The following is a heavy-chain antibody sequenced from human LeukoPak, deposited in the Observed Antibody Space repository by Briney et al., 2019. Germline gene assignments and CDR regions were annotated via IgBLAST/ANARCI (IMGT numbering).Heavy chain of an antibody. V-gene: IGHV4-4*02. D-gene: IGHD4-17*01. J-gene: IGHJ4*02. CDR2: IYHSGST. CDR1: GGSISSSNW. CDR3: ASAPDRGSGDYYYFDY. Sequence: SGTLSLTCAVSGGSISSSNWWSWVRQPPGKGLEWIGEIYHSGSTNYNPSLKSRVTISVGKSKNQFSLKLSSVTAADTAVYYCASAPDRGSGDYYYFDYWGQGTLVTVSS.